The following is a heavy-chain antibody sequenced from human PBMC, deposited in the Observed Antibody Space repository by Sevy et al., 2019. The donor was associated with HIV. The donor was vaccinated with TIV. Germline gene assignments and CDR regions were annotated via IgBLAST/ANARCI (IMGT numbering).Heavy chain of an antibody. V-gene: IGHV3-7*01. D-gene: IGHD3-22*01. CDR1: GFSFSTYW. Sequence: GGSLRLSCAASGFSFSTYWMHWVRQAPGKGLEWVANIKQDESEKYYVASVKGRFTISRDNAKNSVYLEMNSLRPEDTANYYCAKGNSGSFDYWGHGTLVTVS. CDR2: IKQDESEK. J-gene: IGHJ4*01. CDR3: AKGNSGSFDY.